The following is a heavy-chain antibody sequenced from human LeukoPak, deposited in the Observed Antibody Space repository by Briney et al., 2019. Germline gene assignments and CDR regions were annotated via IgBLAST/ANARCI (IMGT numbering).Heavy chain of an antibody. CDR3: ARTPIAAAGTIFDF. CDR2: ISAYNGNT. V-gene: IGHV1-18*04. CDR1: GYTFTIYG. J-gene: IGHJ4*02. Sequence: ASVKVSYKASGYTFTIYGISWVRQAPGQGLEWMGWISAYNGNTNYTQKLQGRVTMTTDTSTSTAYMELRSLRSDDTAVYYCARTPIAAAGTIFDFWGQGTLVTVAS. D-gene: IGHD6-13*01.